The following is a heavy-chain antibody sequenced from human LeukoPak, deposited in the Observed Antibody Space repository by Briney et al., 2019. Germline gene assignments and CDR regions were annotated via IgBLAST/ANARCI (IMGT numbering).Heavy chain of an antibody. CDR1: GGSISSSSYY. CDR3: ARLVPPGWFDP. Sequence: SETLSLTCSVSGGSISSSSYYWAWIRQPPGKGLEWIANIYYSGSTYFNPSLKSRDTISKDTSKNQFSLKLTSVTAADTAVYYCARLVPPGWFDPWGQGTLVTVSS. V-gene: IGHV4-39*01. CDR2: IYYSGST. J-gene: IGHJ5*02.